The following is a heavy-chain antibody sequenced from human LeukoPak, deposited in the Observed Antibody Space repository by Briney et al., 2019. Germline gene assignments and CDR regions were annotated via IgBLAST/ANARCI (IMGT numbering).Heavy chain of an antibody. CDR3: ASYDSSGHNPDDAFDI. J-gene: IGHJ3*02. Sequence: ASVKVSCKASGYTFTGCYMHWVRQAPGQGLEWMGCINPNSGGTNYAQKFQGRVTMTRDTSISTAYMELSRLRSDDTAVYYCASYDSSGHNPDDAFDIWGQGTMVTVSS. D-gene: IGHD3-22*01. CDR1: GYTFTGCY. CDR2: INPNSGGT. V-gene: IGHV1-2*02.